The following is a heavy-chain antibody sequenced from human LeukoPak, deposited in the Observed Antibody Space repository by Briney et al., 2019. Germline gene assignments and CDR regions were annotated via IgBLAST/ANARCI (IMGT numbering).Heavy chain of an antibody. J-gene: IGHJ4*02. V-gene: IGHV1-46*01. CDR3: AKDRGITLIVVVMDY. Sequence: ASVKVSCKASGYTFTSYYMHWVRQAPGQGLEWMGIINPSGGSTTYAQNFQGRVTMTRDTSTSTVYMELSSLRAEDTAVYYCAKDRGITLIVVVMDYWGQGTLVTVSS. CDR2: INPSGGST. D-gene: IGHD3-22*01. CDR1: GYTFTSYY.